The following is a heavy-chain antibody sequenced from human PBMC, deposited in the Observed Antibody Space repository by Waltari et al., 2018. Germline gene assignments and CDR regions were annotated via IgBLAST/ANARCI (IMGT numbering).Heavy chain of an antibody. CDR2: MNPNSGNT. CDR3: ARGMGTRAAARYYYGMDV. V-gene: IGHV1-8*01. Sequence: QVQLVQSGAEVKKPGASVKVSCKASGYTFTSYDINWVRQANGPGLEWMGWMNPNSGNTGYAQKFQGRVTMTRNTSISTAYMELSSLRSEDTAVYYCARGMGTRAAARYYYGMDVWGQGTTVTVSS. CDR1: GYTFTSYD. D-gene: IGHD5-12*01. J-gene: IGHJ6*02.